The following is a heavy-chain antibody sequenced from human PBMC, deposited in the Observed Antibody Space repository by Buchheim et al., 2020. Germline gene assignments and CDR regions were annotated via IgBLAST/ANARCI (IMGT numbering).Heavy chain of an antibody. V-gene: IGHV4-39*01. J-gene: IGHJ4*02. CDR3: ATPSRSQDFDY. CDR1: GGSIRSSSYF. D-gene: IGHD2-15*01. Sequence: QLQLQESGPGLVKPSETLSLTCSVAGGSIRSSSYFWGWIRQPPGKCLEWIGSIYSRGYRYYHPYLKSRVTISVDMPKNQFSLKLTSLTAADTAVYYCATPSRSQDFDYWGQGIL. CDR2: IYSRGYR.